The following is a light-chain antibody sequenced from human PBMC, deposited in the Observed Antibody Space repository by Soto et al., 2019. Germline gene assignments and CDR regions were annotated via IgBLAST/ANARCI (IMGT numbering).Light chain of an antibody. V-gene: IGKV1-39*01. CDR1: KSVTSY. Sequence: DIQMTQCPSSLSASVGDRVTITCRASKSVTSYVNWYQQKPGKAPKLLIYAASTLQSGVPSRFSGSGSGTEFTLTISSLQPEDFASYFCHQSYSTPRTFGQGTKVEFK. J-gene: IGKJ1*01. CDR2: AAS. CDR3: HQSYSTPRT.